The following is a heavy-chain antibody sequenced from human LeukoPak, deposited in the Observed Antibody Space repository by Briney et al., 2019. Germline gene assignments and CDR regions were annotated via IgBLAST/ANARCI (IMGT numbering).Heavy chain of an antibody. Sequence: GGSLRLSCAASGFTFSSYAMHWVRQAPGKGLEWVAVISYDGSNKYYADSVKGRFTISRDNSKNTLYLQMNSLRAEDTAVYYCARERGIAVAATGAVFDYWGQGTLVTVSS. D-gene: IGHD6-19*01. CDR1: GFTFSSYA. V-gene: IGHV3-30-3*01. J-gene: IGHJ4*02. CDR2: ISYDGSNK. CDR3: ARERGIAVAATGAVFDY.